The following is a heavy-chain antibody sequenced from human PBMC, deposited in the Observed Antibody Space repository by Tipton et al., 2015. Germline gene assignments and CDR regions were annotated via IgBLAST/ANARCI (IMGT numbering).Heavy chain of an antibody. CDR2: IRSKPNNYAT. V-gene: IGHV3-73*01. D-gene: IGHD2-21*01. CDR1: GFGFSGSS. J-gene: IGHJ4*02. Sequence: GSLRLSCAASGFGFSGSSMHWVRQASGKGLEWVGRIRSKPNNYATSYAVSVKGRFTISRDDSTNTTYLQMNSLKTEDTAVYYCTLPPHFWGQGTLVTVSS. CDR3: TLPPHF.